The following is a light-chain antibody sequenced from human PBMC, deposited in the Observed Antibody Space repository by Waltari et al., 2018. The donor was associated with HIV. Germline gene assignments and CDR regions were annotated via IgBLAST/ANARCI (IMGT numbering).Light chain of an antibody. Sequence: SCRASQSVGSSYLAGYQQKPGQAPRLLIYGASFRATGIPDRFSGSGSGTDFTLTISRLEPEDFAVYYCQQYGSSLSTFGQGTKVEIK. J-gene: IGKJ1*01. CDR3: QQYGSSLST. CDR1: QSVGSSY. V-gene: IGKV3-20*01. CDR2: GAS.